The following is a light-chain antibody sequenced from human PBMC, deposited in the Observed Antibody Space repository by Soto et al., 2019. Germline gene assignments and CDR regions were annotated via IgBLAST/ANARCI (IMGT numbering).Light chain of an antibody. CDR3: QYLNSFPLC. J-gene: IGKJ4*01. V-gene: IGKV1-9*01. CDR1: QGISSY. CDR2: LAS. Sequence: IQLTQSPSSLAASVGDRVTITCRASQGISSYLAWYQQKPWKAPKLLIYLASTLQSGVPSRFSGSGSGTDFSLTISSQQPEDVATYYCQYLNSFPLCFGGGTKVEVK.